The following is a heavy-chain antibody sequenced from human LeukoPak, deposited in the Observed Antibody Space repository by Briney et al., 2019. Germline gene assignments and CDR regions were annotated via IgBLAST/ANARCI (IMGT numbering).Heavy chain of an antibody. CDR3: AKDHGASSGYSYGYTPYYFDY. CDR2: ISYDGSNK. D-gene: IGHD5-18*01. Sequence: GRSLRLSCAASGFTFSSYGMHWVRQAPGKGREWVAVISYDGSNKYYADSVKGRFTIYRDNSNTTLYLQLNSLRAEDTAVYYCAKDHGASSGYSYGYTPYYFDYWGQGTLVTVSS. J-gene: IGHJ4*02. V-gene: IGHV3-30*18. CDR1: GFTFSSYG.